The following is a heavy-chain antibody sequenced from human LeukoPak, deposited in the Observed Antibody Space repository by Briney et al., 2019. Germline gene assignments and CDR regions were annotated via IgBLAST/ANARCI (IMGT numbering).Heavy chain of an antibody. CDR1: GGSVSSGSYF. Sequence: PSETLSLTCTVSGGSVSSGSYFWSWIRQPPGKGLEWFGYISYSGSTNYNPSLKSRVTISVDTSKNQFSLKLSSVTAADTAVFYCARSPWGIAAAGHWGQGTLVTVFS. D-gene: IGHD6-13*01. J-gene: IGHJ4*02. V-gene: IGHV4-61*01. CDR2: ISYSGST. CDR3: ARSPWGIAAAGH.